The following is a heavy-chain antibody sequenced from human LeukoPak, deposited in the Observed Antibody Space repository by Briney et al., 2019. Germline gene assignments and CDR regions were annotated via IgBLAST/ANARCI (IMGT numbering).Heavy chain of an antibody. Sequence: QPGGSRRLSCAASGFIFGSYAMNWVRQAPGKGLEWVSTVSVSGTTTFYADSVRGRFTISRDNSKNTLYLQMNSLRAEDTAVYYCAKDLGEYYYDSSGYPRYFDYWGQGTLVTVSS. CDR3: AKDLGEYYYDSSGYPRYFDY. V-gene: IGHV3-23*01. CDR1: GFIFGSYA. J-gene: IGHJ4*02. D-gene: IGHD3-22*01. CDR2: VSVSGTTT.